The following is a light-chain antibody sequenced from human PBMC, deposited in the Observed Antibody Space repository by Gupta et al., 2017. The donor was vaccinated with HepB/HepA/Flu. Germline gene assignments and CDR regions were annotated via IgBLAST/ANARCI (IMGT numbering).Light chain of an antibody. CDR1: KLGDKY. Sequence: SYELTQPPSVSVSLGQTASITCSGDKLGDKYACWYQQKPGQSPVLVIYQNNKRPSGIPERFSGSNSGNTATLTISGTQAMDEADYYCQAWDSSSLYVFGTGTKVTVL. J-gene: IGLJ1*01. CDR2: QNN. V-gene: IGLV3-1*01. CDR3: QAWDSSSLYV.